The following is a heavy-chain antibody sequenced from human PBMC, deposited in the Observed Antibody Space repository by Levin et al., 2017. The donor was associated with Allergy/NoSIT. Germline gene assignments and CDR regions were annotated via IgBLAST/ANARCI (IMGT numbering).Heavy chain of an antibody. V-gene: IGHV4-59*01. D-gene: IGHD3-10*01. CDR2: IYHIGAT. J-gene: IGHJ4*02. CDR1: GDSISSSY. Sequence: PSETLSLTCSVSGDSISSSYWSWIRLPPGKGLEWIGYIYHIGATSYNPSLKSRVTMSVDTSKNQFSLRLSSVTAADTAVYYCARDRYASGTGDPSGFDYWGQGSLVTVSS. CDR3: ARDRYASGTGDPSGFDY.